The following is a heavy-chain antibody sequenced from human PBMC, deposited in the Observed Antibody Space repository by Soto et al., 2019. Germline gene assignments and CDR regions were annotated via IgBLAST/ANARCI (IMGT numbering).Heavy chain of an antibody. Sequence: QVQLVQSGAEVKKPGSSVKVSCKASGCTFSSYAIRWVRQAPGQGLEWRGGIIPIFGTANYAQKFQGRGTITADEATSTAYMELSSRRSEATAGYYCARASGYFRGGSCDDWWGYIDSWSKATLVTVSS. CDR2: IIPIFGTA. J-gene: IGHJ4*02. CDR1: GCTFSSYA. D-gene: IGHD2-15*01. CDR3: ARASGYFRGGSCDDWWGYIDS. V-gene: IGHV1-69*01.